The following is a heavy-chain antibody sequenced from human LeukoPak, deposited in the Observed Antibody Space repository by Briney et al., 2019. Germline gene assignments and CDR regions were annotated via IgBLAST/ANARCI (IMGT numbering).Heavy chain of an antibody. CDR1: GGSISSYY. J-gene: IGHJ4*02. Sequence: SETLSLTCSVSGGSISSYYWSWIRQPPGRGLEWIGYIYYSGRTSYNPSLKSRVTISVDTSKNQFSLRLSSVTAADTAVYYCATERDIVVVVAATVFDYWGQGTLVTVSS. CDR3: ATERDIVVVVAATVFDY. V-gene: IGHV4-59*12. CDR2: IYYSGRT. D-gene: IGHD2-15*01.